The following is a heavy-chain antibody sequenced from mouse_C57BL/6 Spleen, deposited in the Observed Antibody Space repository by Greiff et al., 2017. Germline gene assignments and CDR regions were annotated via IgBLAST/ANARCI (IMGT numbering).Heavy chain of an antibody. CDR3: ARDGELRPLFAY. J-gene: IGHJ3*01. CDR1: GYTFTGYW. CDR2: IDPDDGET. Sequence: VQLQQPGAELVKPGASVKLSCTASGYTFTGYWMHWVKQRPGQGLEWIGRIDPDDGETKYAPKFQGKATITEDTSSSTAYLQLSSLTSEDTAVYYGARDGELRPLFAYWGQGTLVTVSA. V-gene: IGHV14-2*01. D-gene: IGHD2-12*01.